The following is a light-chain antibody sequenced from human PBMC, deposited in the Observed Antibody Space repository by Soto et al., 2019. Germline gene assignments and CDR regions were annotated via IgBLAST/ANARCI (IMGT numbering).Light chain of an antibody. CDR3: CSYAGSSYV. CDR2: DVS. CDR1: SSDVGGYNY. V-gene: IGLV2-11*01. Sequence: LTQPRSVSGSPGQSVTISCTGTSSDVGGYNYVSWYQQHPGKAPKLMIYDVSKRPSGVPDRFSGSKSGNTASLTISGLQAEDEADYYCCSYAGSSYVFGTGTKVT. J-gene: IGLJ1*01.